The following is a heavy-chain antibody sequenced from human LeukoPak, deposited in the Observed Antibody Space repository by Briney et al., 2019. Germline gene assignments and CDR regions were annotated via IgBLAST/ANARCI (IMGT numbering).Heavy chain of an antibody. CDR1: GGSFSGYY. Sequence: SETLSLTCAVYGGSFSGYYWSWIRQPPGKGLEWIGEINHSGSTNYNPSLKSRVTISVDTSKNQFSLKLSSVTAADTAVYYCARRGGLSYLGPGYFQHWGQGTLVTVSS. D-gene: IGHD3-10*01. J-gene: IGHJ1*01. CDR3: ARRGGLSYLGPGYFQH. V-gene: IGHV4-34*01. CDR2: INHSGST.